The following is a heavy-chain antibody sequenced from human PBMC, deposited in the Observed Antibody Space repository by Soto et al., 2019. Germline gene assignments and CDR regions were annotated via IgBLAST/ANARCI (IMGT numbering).Heavy chain of an antibody. J-gene: IGHJ5*02. V-gene: IGHV1-3*01. Sequence: QVHLLRSGAEVQKPGASVRISCQASGYTFTTSAIHWVRQAPGQSLEWMGWINPATGDTKYSQSVRGRVTFALDTSATTAYMDLRSLASHDTAVYYCARAAGRSKLLPFYFDPWGQGTLVTVSS. CDR3: ARAAGRSKLLPFYFDP. CDR1: GYTFTTSA. CDR2: INPATGDT. D-gene: IGHD6-13*01.